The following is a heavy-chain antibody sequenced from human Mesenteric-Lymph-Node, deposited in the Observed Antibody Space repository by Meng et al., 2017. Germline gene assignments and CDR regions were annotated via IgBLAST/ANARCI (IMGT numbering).Heavy chain of an antibody. CDR2: ISSSGSTI. Sequence: GESLKISCTTSGFPFSSFEMNWVRQAPGKGLEWVSYISSSGSTIYYADSVKGRFTISRDNAKNSLYLQRNSLRAEDTAVYYCARDCPHYDFWSGYYTVVCMDVWGQGTTVTVSS. CDR1: GFPFSSFE. J-gene: IGHJ6*02. D-gene: IGHD3-3*01. V-gene: IGHV3-48*03. CDR3: ARDCPHYDFWSGYYTVVCMDV.